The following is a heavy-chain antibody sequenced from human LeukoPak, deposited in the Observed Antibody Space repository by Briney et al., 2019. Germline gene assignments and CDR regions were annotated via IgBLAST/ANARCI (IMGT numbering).Heavy chain of an antibody. CDR2: IYHSGIT. V-gene: IGHV4-39*07. CDR3: ARGYSSSWYDFVY. D-gene: IGHD6-13*01. CDR1: GGSISSSSYY. J-gene: IGHJ4*02. Sequence: SETLSLTCTVSGGSISSSSYYWGWIRQPPGEGLEWIGSIYHSGITYYNPSLKSRVTISVDTSKNQFSLKLSSVTAADTAVYYCARGYSSSWYDFVYWGQGTLVTVSS.